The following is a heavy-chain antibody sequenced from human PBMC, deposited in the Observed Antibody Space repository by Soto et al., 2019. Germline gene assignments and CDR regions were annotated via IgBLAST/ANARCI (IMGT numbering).Heavy chain of an antibody. D-gene: IGHD3-3*01. CDR1: GFTFSSYG. CDR3: AKGRDDFWRGYNYYYYYMDV. J-gene: IGHJ6*03. V-gene: IGHV3-30*18. Sequence: QVQLVESGGGVVQPGRSLRLSCAASGFTFSSYGMHWVRQAPGKGLEWVAVISYDGSNKYYADSVKGRFTISRDNSKNTLYLQMNSLRAEDTAVYYCAKGRDDFWRGYNYYYYYMDVWGKGTTVTVSS. CDR2: ISYDGSNK.